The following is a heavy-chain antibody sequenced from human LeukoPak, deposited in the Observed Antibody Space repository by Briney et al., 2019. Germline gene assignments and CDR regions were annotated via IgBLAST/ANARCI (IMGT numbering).Heavy chain of an antibody. CDR3: ARGRRSSTSCFFDY. CDR2: IKQDGSEK. V-gene: IGHV3-7*01. D-gene: IGHD2-2*01. CDR1: GFTFSSYW. J-gene: IGHJ4*03. Sequence: GGSLRLSCAVSGFTFSSYWMSWVRQAPGKGLEWVANIKQDGSEKYYVDSVKGRFTTSRDNAKNSLYLQMNSLRAEDTAVYYCARGRRSSTSCFFDYWGQGTLVTVSS.